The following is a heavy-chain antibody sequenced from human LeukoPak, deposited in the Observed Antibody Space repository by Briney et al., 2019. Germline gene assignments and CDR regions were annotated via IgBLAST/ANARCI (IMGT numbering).Heavy chain of an antibody. CDR2: ISYDGSNK. CDR1: GFTFSSYA. J-gene: IGHJ4*02. D-gene: IGHD3-10*01. Sequence: GGSLRLSCAASGFTFSSYAMHWVRQAPGKGLEWVAVISYDGSNKYYADSVKGRFTISSDTSKNTLYLQMNSLRAEDTAVYYCARDLSPVVRASPMGYWGQGTPVTVSS. CDR3: ARDLSPVVRASPMGY. V-gene: IGHV3-30-3*01.